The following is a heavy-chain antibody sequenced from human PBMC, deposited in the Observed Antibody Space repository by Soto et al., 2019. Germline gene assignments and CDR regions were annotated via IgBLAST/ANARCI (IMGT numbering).Heavy chain of an antibody. Sequence: QVQLQESGPGLVKPSQTLSLTCTVSAGSISSGTYYWKWIRQHPGKGLEWIGYMYYSGTTYYIPSLQSRRTMSGDASTTQFPLKLSSVTVADTAVYYCARGYDFTTGWFAPWGQGIMVTVSS. CDR1: AGSISSGTYY. CDR2: MYYSGTT. D-gene: IGHD2-2*01. V-gene: IGHV4-31*03. CDR3: ARGYDFTTGWFAP. J-gene: IGHJ5*02.